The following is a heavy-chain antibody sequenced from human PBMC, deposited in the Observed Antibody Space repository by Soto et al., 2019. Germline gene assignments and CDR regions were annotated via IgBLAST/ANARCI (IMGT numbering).Heavy chain of an antibody. V-gene: IGHV4-59*12. Sequence: PSETLSLTCTVSGCSISSYYWSWIRQPPGKGLEWIGYIYYSGSTYYNPSLKSRVTISVDRSKNQFSLKLSSVTAADTAVYYCARGIDYYDSSGPYYFDYWGQGTLVTVSS. D-gene: IGHD3-22*01. CDR1: GCSISSYY. J-gene: IGHJ4*02. CDR3: ARGIDYYDSSGPYYFDY. CDR2: IYYSGST.